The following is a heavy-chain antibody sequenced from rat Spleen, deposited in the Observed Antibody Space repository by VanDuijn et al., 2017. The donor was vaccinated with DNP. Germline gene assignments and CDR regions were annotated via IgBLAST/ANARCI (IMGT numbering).Heavy chain of an antibody. CDR1: GFTFSNYY. Sequence: EVLLVESDGGLVQPGRSLKLSCAVSGFTFSNYYMAWVRQAPTKGLEWVASITNSGVSTYYRDSVKGRFTISRDNAKSTLYLQMDSLRSEDTATYYCTTDTVGVMDAWGQGASVTVSS. J-gene: IGHJ4*01. D-gene: IGHD1-1*01. V-gene: IGHV5-27*01. CDR3: TTDTVGVMDA. CDR2: ITNSGVST.